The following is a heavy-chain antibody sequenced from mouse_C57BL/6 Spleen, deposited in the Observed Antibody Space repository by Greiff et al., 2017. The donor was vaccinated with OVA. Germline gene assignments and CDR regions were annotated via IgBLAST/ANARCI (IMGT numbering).Heavy chain of an antibody. CDR1: GYTFTSYW. V-gene: IGHV1-55*01. J-gene: IGHJ3*01. D-gene: IGHD2-2*01. Sequence: QVQLQQPGAELVKPGASVKMSCKASGYTFTSYWITWVKQRPGQGLEWIGDIYPGSGSTNYNEKFKSKATLTVATSSSTAYMQLSSLTSEDSAVYYCARGGYGYDGDWFAYWGQGTLVTVSA. CDR3: ARGGYGYDGDWFAY. CDR2: IYPGSGST.